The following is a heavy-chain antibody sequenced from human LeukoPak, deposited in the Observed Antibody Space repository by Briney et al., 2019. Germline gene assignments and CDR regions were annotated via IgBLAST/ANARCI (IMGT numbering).Heavy chain of an antibody. Sequence: GASVKVSCKASGYTFTSYAMHWVRQAPGQRLEWMGWINAGNGNTKYSQKFQGRVTITADESTSTAYMELSSLRSEDTAVYYCARVAYSNYPYYYYYGMDVWGQGTTVTVSS. CDR1: GYTFTSYA. CDR2: INAGNGNT. D-gene: IGHD4-11*01. CDR3: ARVAYSNYPYYYYYGMDV. J-gene: IGHJ6*02. V-gene: IGHV1-3*01.